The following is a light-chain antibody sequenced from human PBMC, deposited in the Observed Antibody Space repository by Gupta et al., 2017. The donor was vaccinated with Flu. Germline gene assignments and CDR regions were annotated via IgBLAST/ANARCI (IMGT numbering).Light chain of an antibody. CDR1: NIGSKS. CDR2: DDT. J-gene: IGLJ3*02. CDR3: QVWDDSSQVV. V-gene: IGLV3-21*03. Sequence: PGTTARITCGGNNIGSKSVHWYQQKPGQAPVWVVYDDTDRPSGIPERFSGSNSENTATLTISRVEAEDEGDYYCQVWDDSSQVVFGGGTKLTVL.